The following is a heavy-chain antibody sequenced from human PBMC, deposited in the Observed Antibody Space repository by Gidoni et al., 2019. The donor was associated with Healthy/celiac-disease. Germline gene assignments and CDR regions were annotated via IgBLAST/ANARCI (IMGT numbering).Heavy chain of an antibody. CDR1: GGSISSGSYY. D-gene: IGHD6-13*01. CDR2: IYTRGST. J-gene: IGHJ1*01. CDR3: AREGVSREFQH. Sequence: QVQLQESGPGLVKPSQTLSLTCTVSGGSISSGSYYWSWIRQPAGKGLEWIGRIYTRGSTNYNPSLKSRVTISVDTSKNQFSLKLSSVTAADTAVYYCAREGVSREFQHWGQGTLVTVSS. V-gene: IGHV4-61*02.